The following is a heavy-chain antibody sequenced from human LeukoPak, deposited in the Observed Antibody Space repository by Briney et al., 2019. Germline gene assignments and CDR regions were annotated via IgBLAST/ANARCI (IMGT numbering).Heavy chain of an antibody. Sequence: GASVKASCKASGGTFSSYAISWVRQAPGQGLEWMGGIIPIFGTANYAQKFQGRVTITADESTSTAYMELSSLRSEDTAVYYCAREDCSGGSCYSGYWGQGTLVTVSS. CDR1: GGTFSSYA. J-gene: IGHJ4*02. D-gene: IGHD2-15*01. CDR3: AREDCSGGSCYSGY. V-gene: IGHV1-69*13. CDR2: IIPIFGTA.